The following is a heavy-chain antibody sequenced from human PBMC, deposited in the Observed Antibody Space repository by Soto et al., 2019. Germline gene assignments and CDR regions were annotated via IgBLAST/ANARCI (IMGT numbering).Heavy chain of an antibody. J-gene: IGHJ4*02. V-gene: IGHV4-59*11. Sequence: QVQLQESGPGLVKPSETLSLTCTVAGGSISNHYWSWIRQPPGQGLEWIGYIYYNGNTNYNPSIKCPVTTSVDTSMNQFSLKLSSVTAADTAVYYCTRANWYSEYWGQRTLVTVS. CDR1: GGSISNHY. D-gene: IGHD7-27*01. CDR3: TRANWYSEY. CDR2: IYYNGNT.